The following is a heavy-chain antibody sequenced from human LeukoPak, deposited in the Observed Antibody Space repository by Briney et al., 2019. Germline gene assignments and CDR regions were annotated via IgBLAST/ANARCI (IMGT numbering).Heavy chain of an antibody. CDR2: INHSGST. Sequence: TSETLSLTCAVYGGSFSGYYWSWIRQPPGKGLEWIGEINHSGSTNYNPSLKSRVTMSVDTSKNQFSLKLSSVTAADTAVYYCARDKVAVSTYYYYYMDVWGKGTTVTLSS. CDR3: ARDKVAVSTYYYYYMDV. D-gene: IGHD6-19*01. J-gene: IGHJ6*03. CDR1: GGSFSGYY. V-gene: IGHV4-34*01.